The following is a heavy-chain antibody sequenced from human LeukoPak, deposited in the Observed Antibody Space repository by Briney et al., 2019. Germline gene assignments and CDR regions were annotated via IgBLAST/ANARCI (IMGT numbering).Heavy chain of an antibody. Sequence: GGSLRLSCAASGFTVSSNYMSWVRQAPGKGLEWVSVIYSSGSTYYADSVKGRFTISRDNSKNTLYLQMNSLRAEDTAVYYCARMGSIAAAGTPLGYFQHWGQGTLVTVSS. CDR3: ARMGSIAAAGTPLGYFQH. D-gene: IGHD6-13*01. CDR2: IYSSGST. CDR1: GFTVSSNY. J-gene: IGHJ1*01. V-gene: IGHV3-53*01.